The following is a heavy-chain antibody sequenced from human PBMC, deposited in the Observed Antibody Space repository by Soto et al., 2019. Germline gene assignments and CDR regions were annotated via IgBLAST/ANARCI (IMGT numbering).Heavy chain of an antibody. Sequence: PSETLSLTCTVSGGSISSSSYYWGWIRQPPGKGLEWIGSIYYSGSTYYNPSLKSRVTISVDTSKNQCSLKLSSVTAADTAVYYCARQYSSSRSRADWFDPWGQGTLVTVAS. D-gene: IGHD6-6*01. V-gene: IGHV4-39*01. CDR2: IYYSGST. CDR3: ARQYSSSRSRADWFDP. CDR1: GGSISSSSYY. J-gene: IGHJ5*02.